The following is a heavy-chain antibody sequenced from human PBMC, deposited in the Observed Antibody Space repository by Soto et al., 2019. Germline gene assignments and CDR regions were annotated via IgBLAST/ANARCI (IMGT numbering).Heavy chain of an antibody. J-gene: IGHJ4*02. CDR3: ARPKYYYDSTAYPFDF. D-gene: IGHD3-22*01. CDR1: GGSITRSRYY. Sequence: PSETLSLTCIVSGGSITRSRYYWGWIRQPPGKGLEWIGSINYSGNTDYNPSLKSRVSISADTSKNQYSLKLSSVTAADTAVYYCARPKYYYDSTAYPFDFWGQGTLVTV. CDR2: INYSGNT. V-gene: IGHV4-39*01.